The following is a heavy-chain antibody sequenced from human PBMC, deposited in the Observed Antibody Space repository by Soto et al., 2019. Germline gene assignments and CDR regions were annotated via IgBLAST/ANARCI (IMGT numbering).Heavy chain of an antibody. CDR3: ARGEYDVVVMAGTSRGYQHAYNGMDV. CDR2: IIPMFATP. V-gene: IGHV1-69*12. CDR1: GGTFSTYA. Sequence: QAHLVQSGAAVKKPASSVKISCRSTGGTFSTYAFSWVRQAPGQGLEWMGGIIPMFATPVYAQKHQGRVTITADDSTSTAYMEVTSLRSNDTAVYFCARGEYDVVVMAGTSRGYQHAYNGMDVWGQGTSVTVSS. D-gene: IGHD2-15*01. J-gene: IGHJ6*02.